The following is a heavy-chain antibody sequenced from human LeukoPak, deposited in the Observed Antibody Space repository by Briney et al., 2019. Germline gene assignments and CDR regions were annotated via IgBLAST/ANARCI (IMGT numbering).Heavy chain of an antibody. D-gene: IGHD3-16*02. V-gene: IGHV7-4-1*02. CDR1: GYTFTSYA. J-gene: IGHJ2*01. Sequence: GASVKVSCKASGYTFTSYAMNWVRQAPGQGLEWMGWINTNTGNPTYAQGFTGRFVFSLDTSVSTAYLQISSLKAEDTAVYYCARVGRLGELSLPWRYFDLWGRGTLVTVSS. CDR3: ARVGRLGELSLPWRYFDL. CDR2: INTNTGNP.